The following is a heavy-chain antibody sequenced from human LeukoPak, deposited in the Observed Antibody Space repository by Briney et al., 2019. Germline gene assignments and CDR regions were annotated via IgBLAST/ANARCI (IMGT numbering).Heavy chain of an antibody. D-gene: IGHD1-26*01. Sequence: GGSLRLSCEASGFMFSRYSMNWVHQAPGKGLGWVSYISSSTSSIMYYADSVKGRFTISRDNARNSLYLQMNSLRAEDTAVYYCARSHFGSYPFDSWGQGALVTVSS. V-gene: IGHV3-48*04. J-gene: IGHJ4*02. CDR1: GFMFSRYS. CDR3: ARSHFGSYPFDS. CDR2: ISSSTSSIM.